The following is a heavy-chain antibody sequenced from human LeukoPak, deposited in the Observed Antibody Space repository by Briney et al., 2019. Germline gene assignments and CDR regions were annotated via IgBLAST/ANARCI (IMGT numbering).Heavy chain of an antibody. CDR2: INHSGST. Sequence: SETLSLTCIVSGGSISSGSYYWSWIRQPPGKGLEWTGEINHSGSTNYNPSLKSPVTISVDTSQNQFTLKLSSVTAADTAVYYCARGVDNWFDPWGQGTLVTVSS. CDR1: GGSISSGSYY. V-gene: IGHV4-39*06. CDR3: ARGVDNWFDP. J-gene: IGHJ5*02.